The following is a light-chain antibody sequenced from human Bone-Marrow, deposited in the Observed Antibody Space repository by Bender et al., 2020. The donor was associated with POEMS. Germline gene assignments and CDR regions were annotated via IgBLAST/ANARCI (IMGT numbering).Light chain of an antibody. Sequence: QSVLTQPPSASGTPGQRVTISCSGSSSNIGTNPVNWYQQLPGTAPKLLIYLNNQRPSGVPDRFSGSKSGTSASLAISGLQSEDEADYYCAAWEDSLNGWVFGGGTKLNVL. CDR3: AAWEDSLNGWV. CDR1: SSNIGTNP. J-gene: IGLJ3*02. V-gene: IGLV1-44*01. CDR2: LNN.